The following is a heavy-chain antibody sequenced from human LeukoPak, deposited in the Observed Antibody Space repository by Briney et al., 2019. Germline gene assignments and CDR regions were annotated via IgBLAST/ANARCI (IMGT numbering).Heavy chain of an antibody. Sequence: GASVKVSCKASGYTFTGYYMHWVRQAPGQGLEWMGWINPNSGGTNYAQKFQGRVTMTRDTSISTAYMELSRLRSDDTAVYYCARDGDFWSGYYTTKYYYMDVWGKGTTVTVSS. CDR2: INPNSGGT. J-gene: IGHJ6*03. CDR1: GYTFTGYY. D-gene: IGHD3-3*01. CDR3: ARDGDFWSGYYTTKYYYMDV. V-gene: IGHV1-2*02.